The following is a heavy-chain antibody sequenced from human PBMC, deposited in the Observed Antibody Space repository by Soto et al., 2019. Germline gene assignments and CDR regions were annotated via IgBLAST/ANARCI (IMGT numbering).Heavy chain of an antibody. Sequence: EVQLVESVGGLVQPGGSLRLPCAASGFTFSTYWMTWVRQPPGQGLAWVASINQDGSERYYVDSVRGRFTISRDNAKNSLDLQMNSLRAEDTAVYYCVCGGNFFVYWGQGTLVTVSP. D-gene: IGHD3-16*01. CDR3: VCGGNFFVY. CDR2: INQDGSER. CDR1: GFTFSTYW. V-gene: IGHV3-7*01. J-gene: IGHJ4*02.